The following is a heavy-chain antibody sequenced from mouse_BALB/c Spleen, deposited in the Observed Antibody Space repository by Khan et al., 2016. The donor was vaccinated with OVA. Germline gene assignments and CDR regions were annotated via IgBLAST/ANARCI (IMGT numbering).Heavy chain of an antibody. D-gene: IGHD4-1*01. CDR1: GFTFSNYG. J-gene: IGHJ3*01. CDR2: INSDGTYT. V-gene: IGHV5-6*01. Sequence: EVQVVESGGDLVKPGGSLKLSCAASGFTFSNYGMSWVRQIPDKRLEWVATINSDGTYTYYPDSVKGRFNISRNNAKNTLYLEMSSLKSEDTAMFYCASHVTGAFAYWGQGTLVTVSA. CDR3: ASHVTGAFAY.